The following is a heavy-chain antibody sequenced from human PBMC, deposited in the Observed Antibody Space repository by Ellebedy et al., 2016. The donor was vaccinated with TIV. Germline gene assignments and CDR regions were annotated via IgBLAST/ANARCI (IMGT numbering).Heavy chain of an antibody. D-gene: IGHD1-1*01. CDR3: ARLRAAIPGTRHLGWYFDV. CDR1: GYSFTSYW. V-gene: IGHV5-51*01. Sequence: GESLKISCKGSGYSFTSYWIGWVRQRPGEGLEWMGITYPGDSDTRYSPSFQGQVTVSADKSINTAYLQWGGLKASDTAIYYCARLRAAIPGTRHLGWYFDVWGRGTLVTVSS. CDR2: TYPGDSDT. J-gene: IGHJ2*01.